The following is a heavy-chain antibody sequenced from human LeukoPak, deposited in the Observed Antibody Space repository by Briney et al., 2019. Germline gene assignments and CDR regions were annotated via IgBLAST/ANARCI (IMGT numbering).Heavy chain of an antibody. V-gene: IGHV3-11*04. CDR3: ARDRGYGAYGYFFDY. J-gene: IGHJ4*02. D-gene: IGHD4-17*01. CDR2: ISSSGSTI. CDR1: GFTFGDNY. Sequence: GGSLRLSCAASGFTFGDNYMSWIRQAPGKGLEWVSFISSSGSTIYHADSVKGRFTISRDNAKNSLYLQMESLRAEDTAVYYCARDRGYGAYGYFFDYWGQRTLVTVSS.